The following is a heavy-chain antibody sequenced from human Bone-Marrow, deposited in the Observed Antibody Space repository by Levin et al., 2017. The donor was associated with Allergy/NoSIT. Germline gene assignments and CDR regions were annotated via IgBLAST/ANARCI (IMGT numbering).Heavy chain of an antibody. V-gene: IGHV3-66*01. Sequence: AGGSLRLSCSSSGVTVFNNYFMWVRQAPGKGLEWVSHIYSGGGTNYADSVKGRFSVSRDNSENTVYLQMNSLRADDTAEYYCGRDGPGGGHWGPGTQVTVSS. CDR1: GVTVFNNY. J-gene: IGHJ4*02. CDR3: GRDGPGGGH. D-gene: IGHD3-10*01. CDR2: IYSGGGT.